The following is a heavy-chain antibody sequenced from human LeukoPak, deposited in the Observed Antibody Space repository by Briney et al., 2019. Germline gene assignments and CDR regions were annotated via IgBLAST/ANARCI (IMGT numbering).Heavy chain of an antibody. CDR2: ISGSGANT. V-gene: IGHV3-23*01. J-gene: IGHJ4*02. D-gene: IGHD5-18*01. Sequence: GGSLRLSCAASGFTFSTYAMSWVRQAPGKGLEWVSTISGSGANTYYADSVRGRFTISRDNSKNTLYLHMNSLRAEDTAVYYCVRGDDGYGYAQHDYWGQGTLVTVSS. CDR1: GFTFSTYA. CDR3: VRGDDGYGYAQHDY.